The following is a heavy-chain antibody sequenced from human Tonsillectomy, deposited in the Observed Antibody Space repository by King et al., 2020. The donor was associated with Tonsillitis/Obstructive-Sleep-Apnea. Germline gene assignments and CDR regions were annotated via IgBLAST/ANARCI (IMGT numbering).Heavy chain of an antibody. J-gene: IGHJ6*03. V-gene: IGHV3-21*01. CDR2: ISSSSSYI. CDR3: AREEKELEYLAADRKYSYYYYLDL. D-gene: IGHD1-7*01. CDR1: GFTFSSYS. Sequence: VQLVESGGGLVKPGGSLRLSCAASGFTFSSYSMNWVRQAPGKGLEWVSSISSSSSYIYYADSVKGRFTISRDNAKNSLYLQMNSLRAEDTAVYYCAREEKELEYLAADRKYSYYYYLDLWGKGTPVTVSS.